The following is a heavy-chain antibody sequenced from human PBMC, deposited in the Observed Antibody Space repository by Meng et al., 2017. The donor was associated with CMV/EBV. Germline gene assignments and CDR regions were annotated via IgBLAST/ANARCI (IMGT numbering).Heavy chain of an antibody. Sequence: GESLKISCAASGFTFSNAWMSWVRQAPGKGLEWVGRIKSKTDGGTTDYAAPVKGRFTISRDDSKNTLYLQMNSLKTVDTAVYYCTTAEWLYGMDVWGQGNTVTVSS. CDR2: IKSKTDGGTT. J-gene: IGHJ6*02. D-gene: IGHD3-3*01. CDR1: GFTFSNAW. CDR3: TTAEWLYGMDV. V-gene: IGHV3-15*01.